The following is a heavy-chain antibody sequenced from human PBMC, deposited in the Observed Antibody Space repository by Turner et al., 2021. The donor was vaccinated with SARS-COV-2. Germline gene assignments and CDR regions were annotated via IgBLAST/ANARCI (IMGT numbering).Heavy chain of an antibody. V-gene: IGHV4-39*01. Sequence: QLQLQESGPGLVKPSETLSLTCTVSGGSISSSSYYWGWIRQPPGKGLEWIGSIYYSVSTYYDPSLKSRVTISVDTSKNQFSLKLSSVTAADTAVYYCATLVARQLVKAGWYFDLWGRGTLVTVSS. D-gene: IGHD6-13*01. J-gene: IGHJ2*01. CDR2: IYYSVST. CDR3: ATLVARQLVKAGWYFDL. CDR1: GGSISSSSYY.